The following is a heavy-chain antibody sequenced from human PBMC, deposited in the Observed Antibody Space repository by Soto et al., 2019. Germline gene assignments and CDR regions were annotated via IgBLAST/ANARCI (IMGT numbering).Heavy chain of an antibody. V-gene: IGHV4-39*01. Sequence: SETLSLTCTVSGGSISSSSYYWGWIRQPPGKGLEWIGSIYYSGSTYYKPSLKSRVTISVDTSKNQFSLKLSSVTAADTAVYYCARVIVVVPAAYYYFDYWGQGTLVTVSS. CDR3: ARVIVVVPAAYYYFDY. CDR2: IYYSGST. J-gene: IGHJ4*02. CDR1: GGSISSSSYY. D-gene: IGHD2-2*01.